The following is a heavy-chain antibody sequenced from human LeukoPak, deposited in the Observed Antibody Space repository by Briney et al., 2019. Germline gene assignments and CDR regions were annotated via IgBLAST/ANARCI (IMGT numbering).Heavy chain of an antibody. CDR2: IKQDGSKK. J-gene: IGHJ4*02. V-gene: IGHV3-7*01. D-gene: IGHD3-16*01. CDR3: ARDNGGPLDY. Sequence: GGSLRLSCAASGFTFSTYWMSWVRQAPAKGLEWVANIKQDGSKKFYVDSVKGRFTISRDNAKDSLYLQMNSLRAEDTAVYYCARDNGGPLDYWGQGTLVTVSS. CDR1: GFTFSTYW.